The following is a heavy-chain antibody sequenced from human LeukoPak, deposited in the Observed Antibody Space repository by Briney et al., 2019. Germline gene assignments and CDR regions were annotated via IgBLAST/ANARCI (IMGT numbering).Heavy chain of an antibody. CDR3: ARSYPGLYYYGMDV. CDR2: IYYSGGT. J-gene: IGHJ6*04. CDR1: GGSISSGGYY. V-gene: IGHV4-31*03. Sequence: SQTLSLTCTVSGGSISSGGYYWSWIRQHPGKGLEWIGYIYYSGGTYYNPSLKSRVTISVDTSKNQFSLKLSSVTAADTAVYYCARSYPGLYYYGMDVWAKGPRSPSPQ. D-gene: IGHD2-2*02.